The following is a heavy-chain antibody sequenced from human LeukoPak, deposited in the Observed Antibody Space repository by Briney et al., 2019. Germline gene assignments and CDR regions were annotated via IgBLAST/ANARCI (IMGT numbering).Heavy chain of an antibody. Sequence: SETLSLTCTVSGGSISSSSYYWGWIRQPPGRGLEWIGSIYYSGSTYYNPSLKSRVTISVDTSKNQFSLKLSSVTAADTAVYYCAREVIAADRGFDPWGQGTLVTVSS. V-gene: IGHV4-39*07. CDR1: GGSISSSSYY. CDR3: AREVIAADRGFDP. D-gene: IGHD6-13*01. J-gene: IGHJ5*02. CDR2: IYYSGST.